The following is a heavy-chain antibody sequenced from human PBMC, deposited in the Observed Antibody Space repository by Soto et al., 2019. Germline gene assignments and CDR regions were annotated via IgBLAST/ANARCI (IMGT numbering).Heavy chain of an antibody. V-gene: IGHV4-39*01. Sequence: ASETLSLTCTVSGGSINSSIYYWVWIRQPPGKGLEWIGSISHSGSTNYNPSLKSRVIISVDTSKNQFSLKLSSVTAADTAVYYCARRDSSGWYYYYYGMDVWGQGATVTVSS. D-gene: IGHD3-22*01. CDR2: ISHSGST. CDR3: ARRDSSGWYYYYYGMDV. CDR1: GGSINSSIYY. J-gene: IGHJ6*02.